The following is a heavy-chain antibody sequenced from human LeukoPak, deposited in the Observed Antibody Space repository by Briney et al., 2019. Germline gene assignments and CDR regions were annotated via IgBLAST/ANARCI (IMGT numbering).Heavy chain of an antibody. V-gene: IGHV3-64*01. CDR1: GFTFSSYA. J-gene: IGHJ3*02. Sequence: GGSLRLSCAASGFTFSSYAMHWVRQAPGKGLEYVSAISSNGGSTYYANSVKGRFTISRDYSKNTLYLQMGSLRAEDTAVYYCARDRVYYYDSSPADAFDIWGQGTMVTVSS. CDR3: ARDRVYYYDSSPADAFDI. CDR2: ISSNGGST. D-gene: IGHD3-22*01.